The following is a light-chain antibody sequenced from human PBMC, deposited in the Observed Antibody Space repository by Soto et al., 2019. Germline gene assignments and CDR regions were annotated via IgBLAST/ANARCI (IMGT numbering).Light chain of an antibody. Sequence: DIVMTQSPDSLAVSPGESATLSCRASQSVTTKLAWYQHKPGQAPRLLISGAPSRASGVPDRFSGSGSETDFTIIISRLQPEDFELYYCQQYGGSPITFGQGTRLEIK. CDR1: QSVTTK. V-gene: IGKV3-20*01. CDR2: GAP. J-gene: IGKJ5*01. CDR3: QQYGGSPIT.